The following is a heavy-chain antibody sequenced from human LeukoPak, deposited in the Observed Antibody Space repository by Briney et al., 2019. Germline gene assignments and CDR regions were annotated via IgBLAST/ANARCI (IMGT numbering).Heavy chain of an antibody. D-gene: IGHD3-22*01. CDR3: ARGLEYYYDSSGSIPIVY. Sequence: ASVKVSCKASGGTFSSYAISWVRQAPGQGLEWMGRIIPILGIANYAQKFQGRVTIIADKSTSTAYMELSSLRSEDTAVYYCARGLEYYYDSSGSIPIVYWGQGTLVTVST. CDR2: IIPILGIA. CDR1: GGTFSSYA. V-gene: IGHV1-69*04. J-gene: IGHJ4*02.